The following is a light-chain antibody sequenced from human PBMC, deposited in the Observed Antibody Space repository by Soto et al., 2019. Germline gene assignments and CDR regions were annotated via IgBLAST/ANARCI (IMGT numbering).Light chain of an antibody. CDR3: QQYDNPGVT. CDR2: DAS. Sequence: DIQMTQSPSSLSASVGDIVTITCQASQDIRHYLNWYQQKPGKAPKLLIYDASNLETGVPSRFSGSGSGSDFTFIISILQPQNIATCYFQQYDNPGVTFGSGTKVDI. J-gene: IGKJ3*01. V-gene: IGKV1-33*01. CDR1: QDIRHY.